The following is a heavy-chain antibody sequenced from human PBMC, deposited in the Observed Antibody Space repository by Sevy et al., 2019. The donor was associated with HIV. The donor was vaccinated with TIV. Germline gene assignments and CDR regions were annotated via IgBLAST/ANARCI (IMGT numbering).Heavy chain of an antibody. CDR2: INPNSGGT. CDR1: GYTFTGYY. Sequence: ASAKVSCKASGYTFTGYYMHWVRQAPGQGLEWMGRINPNSGGTNYAQKFQGRVTMTRDTSISTAYMELSRLRSDDTAVYYCAASLEWDTAVDYWGQGTLVTVSS. D-gene: IGHD5-18*01. V-gene: IGHV1-2*06. J-gene: IGHJ4*02. CDR3: AASLEWDTAVDY.